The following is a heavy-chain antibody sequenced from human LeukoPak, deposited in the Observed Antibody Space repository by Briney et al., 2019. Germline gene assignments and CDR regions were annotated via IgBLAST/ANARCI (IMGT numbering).Heavy chain of an antibody. V-gene: IGHV1-2*02. CDR3: ASGAGSLGHNTYYYYYMDV. CDR2: INPNSGGT. D-gene: IGHD1-1*01. CDR1: GYTITGYY. J-gene: IGHJ6*03. Sequence: ASVKVSCKASGYTITGYYMHWVRQAPGQGLEWMGWINPNSGGTNYAQKFQGRVTMTRDTSISTAYMELSRLRSDDTAVYYCASGAGSLGHNTYYYYYMDVWGKGTTVTISS.